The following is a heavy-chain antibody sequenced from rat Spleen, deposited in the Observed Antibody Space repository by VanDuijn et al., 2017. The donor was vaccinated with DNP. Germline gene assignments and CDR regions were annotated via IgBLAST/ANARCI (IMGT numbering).Heavy chain of an antibody. V-gene: IGHV5-7*01. D-gene: IGHD1-3*01. CDR2: ISYDGSST. J-gene: IGHJ4*01. Sequence: EVQLVESGGGLVQPGRSLKLSCAASGFTFSDYNMAWVRQAPKKGLEWVATISYDGSSTYYRGSVKGRFTISRDNAKNSLYLQMNSLRSEDTATYYYARDNYGTYGAMDAWGQGTSVTVSS. CDR1: GFTFSDYN. CDR3: ARDNYGTYGAMDA.